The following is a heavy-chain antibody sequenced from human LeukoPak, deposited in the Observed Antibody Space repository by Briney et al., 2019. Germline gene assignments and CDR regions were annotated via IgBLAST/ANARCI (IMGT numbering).Heavy chain of an antibody. CDR1: GFTFSSYA. CDR2: ISGSGGST. CDR3: AKINYDSSGYYSLFDY. J-gene: IGHJ4*02. V-gene: IGHV3-23*01. Sequence: GGSLRLSCAASGFTFSSYAMSWVRQAPGKGLEWVSAISGSGGSTYYADSVKGRFTISRDNSKNTLYLQMDSLRAEDTAVYYCAKINYDSSGYYSLFDYWGQGTLVTVSS. D-gene: IGHD3-22*01.